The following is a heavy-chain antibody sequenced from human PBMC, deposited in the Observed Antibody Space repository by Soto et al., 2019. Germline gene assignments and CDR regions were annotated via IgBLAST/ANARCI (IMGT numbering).Heavy chain of an antibody. CDR2: INPSGGST. J-gene: IGHJ6*02. CDR3: ARDYLGGHYYYGMDV. V-gene: IGHV1-46*01. Sequence: ASVKVSCKASGYTFTSYYMHWVRQAPGQGLEWMGIINPSGGSTSYAQKFQGRVTMTRDTSTSTVYMELSSLRSEDTAVYYCARDYLGGHYYYGMDVWGQGTTVTVPS. CDR1: GYTFTSYY.